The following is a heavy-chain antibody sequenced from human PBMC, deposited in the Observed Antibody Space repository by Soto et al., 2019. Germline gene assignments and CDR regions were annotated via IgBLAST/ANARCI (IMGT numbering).Heavy chain of an antibody. D-gene: IGHD1-20*01. J-gene: IGHJ4*02. CDR3: AKDWYHTIDS. Sequence: HPXGSLIISCATSGFDFSNTWIHWVRQVPGQGLVWVSRINSDGSSIIYADSVKGRFTLSRDNAKNTVHLQMSSLRVEDTAVYYCAKDWYHTIDSWGQGIPVTVSS. CDR2: INSDGSSI. V-gene: IGHV3-74*01. CDR1: GFDFSNTW.